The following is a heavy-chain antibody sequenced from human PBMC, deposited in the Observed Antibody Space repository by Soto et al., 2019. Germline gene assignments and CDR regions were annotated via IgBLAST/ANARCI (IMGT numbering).Heavy chain of an antibody. CDR3: ARDVAMPTGFGLGY. D-gene: IGHD3-16*01. J-gene: IGHJ4*02. Sequence: QVQVVESGGNIVQPGTSLRLSCAASGFAFTNYGIHWVRQAPGKGLEWVAHISNDGSKKFYADSVKGRFTISRYNSENTVYLRMTSLRPDATAVFYCARDVAMPTGFGLGYWGQGTLVTVSS. CDR1: GFAFTNYG. V-gene: IGHV3-30*03. CDR2: ISNDGSKK.